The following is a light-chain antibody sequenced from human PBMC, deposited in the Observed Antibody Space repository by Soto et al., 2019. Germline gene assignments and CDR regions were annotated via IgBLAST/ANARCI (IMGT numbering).Light chain of an antibody. V-gene: IGLV2-14*03. Sequence: QSVLTQPASVSGSPGQSITISCTGTSSDVGSYNFVSWYQQHPGKAPKLMIYDVTNRPSGVSSRFSGSKSGNTASLAISGLQAEGEAEYHCSSYTGSNTLVFGGGTKLTVL. CDR1: SSDVGSYNF. CDR2: DVT. CDR3: SSYTGSNTLV. J-gene: IGLJ2*01.